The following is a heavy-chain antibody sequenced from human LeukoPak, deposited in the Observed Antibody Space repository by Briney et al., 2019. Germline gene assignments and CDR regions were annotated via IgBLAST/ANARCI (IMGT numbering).Heavy chain of an antibody. CDR1: GFTFSNHA. Sequence: GGSLRLSCAPSGFTFSNHAMSWVRQAAGKVLEWVSGISSRGGSTFYADSVKGRFTISRDNSKHTLYLQMNSLRVEDTALYYCAKDLPDAYCGGDCYRGVFDFWGQGTLVTVSS. CDR2: ISSRGGST. D-gene: IGHD2-21*02. V-gene: IGHV3-23*01. CDR3: AKDLPDAYCGGDCYRGVFDF. J-gene: IGHJ4*02.